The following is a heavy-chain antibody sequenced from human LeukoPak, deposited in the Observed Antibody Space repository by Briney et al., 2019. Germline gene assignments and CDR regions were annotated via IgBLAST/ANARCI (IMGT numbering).Heavy chain of an antibody. V-gene: IGHV1-18*01. CDR1: GYTFTSYG. CDR3: ARDQDVVVAAPYYYYYMDV. Sequence: ASVKVSCKASGYTFTSYGISWVRQAPGQGLEWMGWISAYNGNTNYAQKLQGRVTMNTDTSTSTAYMELRSLRSDDTAVYYCARDQDVVVAAPYYYYYMDVWGKGTTVTVSS. D-gene: IGHD2-15*01. J-gene: IGHJ6*03. CDR2: ISAYNGNT.